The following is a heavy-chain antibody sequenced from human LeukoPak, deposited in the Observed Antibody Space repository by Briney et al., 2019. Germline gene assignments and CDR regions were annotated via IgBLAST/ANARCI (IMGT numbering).Heavy chain of an antibody. CDR1: GYTFTSYY. CDR2: INPSGGST. J-gene: IGHJ4*02. V-gene: IGHV1-46*01. D-gene: IGHD5/OR15-5a*01. CDR3: ARVGGVYKSTYYFDY. Sequence: ASVKVSCKASGYTFTSYYMHWVRQAPGQGLEWMGIINPSGGSTSYAQKFQGRVTMTRDTSTSTVYMELSSLRSDDTAVYYCARVGGVYKSTYYFDYWGQGTLVTVSS.